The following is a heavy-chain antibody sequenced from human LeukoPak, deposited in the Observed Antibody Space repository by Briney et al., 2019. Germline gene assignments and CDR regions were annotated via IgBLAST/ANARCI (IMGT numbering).Heavy chain of an antibody. Sequence: GGSLRLSCAASGFTFSSYWMHWVRQAPGKGLVWVSRINSDGGSTSYADSVKGRFTISRDNAKNTLYLQMNSLRAEDTAVYYCARSGGRDIVVVPAAMSYYYGMDVWGQGTTVTVSS. D-gene: IGHD2-2*01. CDR2: INSDGGST. J-gene: IGHJ6*02. V-gene: IGHV3-74*01. CDR3: ARSGGRDIVVVPAAMSYYYGMDV. CDR1: GFTFSSYW.